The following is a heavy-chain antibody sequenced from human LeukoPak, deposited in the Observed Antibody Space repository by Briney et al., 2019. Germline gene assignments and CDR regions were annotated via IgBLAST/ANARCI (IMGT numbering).Heavy chain of an antibody. D-gene: IGHD6-19*01. J-gene: IGHJ4*02. CDR1: GYTFTSYY. CDR2: INPSGGGT. V-gene: IGHV1-46*01. CDR3: ARDRYSSGWYLFDY. Sequence: GASVKVSCKASGYTFTSYYIHWVRQAPGQGLERMGMINPSGGGTGYAQKFQGRVTMTRDTSTSTVYMELSSLRSEDTAVYYCARDRYSSGWYLFDYWGQGTLVTVSS.